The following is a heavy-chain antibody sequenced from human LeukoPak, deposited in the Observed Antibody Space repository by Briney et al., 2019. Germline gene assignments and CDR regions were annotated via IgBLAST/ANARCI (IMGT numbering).Heavy chain of an antibody. CDR1: GFTVSSNY. J-gene: IGHJ4*02. D-gene: IGHD2-2*01. Sequence: PGGSLRLSCAASGFTVSSNYMSWVRQAPGKGLEWVSVIYGGGSTYYADSVKGRFTISRDNSKNTLYLQMNSLRAEDTAVYYCARGQLLFSQLSDWGQGTLVTVSS. V-gene: IGHV3-66*01. CDR3: ARGQLLFSQLSD. CDR2: IYGGGST.